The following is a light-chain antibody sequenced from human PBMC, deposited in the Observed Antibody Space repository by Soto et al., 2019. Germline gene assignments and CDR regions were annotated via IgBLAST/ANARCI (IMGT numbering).Light chain of an antibody. J-gene: IGKJ2*01. CDR2: DAS. CDR1: QDVSIF. V-gene: IGKV3-11*02. Sequence: LAQSPATLSLSPAQRATLSCKASQDVSIFLAWYQQKPGRAPRLLIHDASNRATGVPARFSGSGSGRDFTLTITGLEPDDFAVYYCQQHSTWHYTFGQGNKLEV. CDR3: QQHSTWHYT.